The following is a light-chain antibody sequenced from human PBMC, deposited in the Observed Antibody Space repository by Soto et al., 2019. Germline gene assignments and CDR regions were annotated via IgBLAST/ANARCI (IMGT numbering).Light chain of an antibody. Sequence: DIKMTQSPSSLSASVGDRVTITCRASQSISSYLNWYQQKPGKAPKLLIYAASSLQSGVPSRFSGSGSGTDFTLTISSLQPEDYATYFCQQKYRVPRTFGQGAKVDIK. CDR1: QSISSY. J-gene: IGKJ1*01. CDR2: AAS. CDR3: QQKYRVPRT. V-gene: IGKV1-39*01.